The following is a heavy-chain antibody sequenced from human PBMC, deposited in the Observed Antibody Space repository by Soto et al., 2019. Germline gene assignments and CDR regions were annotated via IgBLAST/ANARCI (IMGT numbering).Heavy chain of an antibody. CDR1: GGTFSSYT. D-gene: IGHD1-7*01. J-gene: IGHJ4*02. V-gene: IGHV1-69*02. Sequence: ASVKVSCKASGGTFSSYTISWVRQAPGQGLEWMGRIIPILGIANYAQKFQGRVTITADKSTSTAYMELSSLRSEDTAVYYCARAVSELRYYFDYWGQGTLVTVFS. CDR3: ARAVSELRYYFDY. CDR2: IIPILGIA.